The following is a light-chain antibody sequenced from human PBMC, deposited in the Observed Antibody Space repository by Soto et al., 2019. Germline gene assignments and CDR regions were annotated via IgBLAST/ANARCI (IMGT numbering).Light chain of an antibody. CDR1: QSISRY. J-gene: IGKJ1*01. V-gene: IGKV1-39*01. CDR3: QQYGSSGT. Sequence: DIPMTQSPSSLSASVGDRVTITCRASQSISRYLNWYQQKPGKAPKLLIFAASSLQSGVPSRFSASGSGTDFTLTIISLQPEDFAVYYCQQYGSSGTFGQGTKVDI. CDR2: AAS.